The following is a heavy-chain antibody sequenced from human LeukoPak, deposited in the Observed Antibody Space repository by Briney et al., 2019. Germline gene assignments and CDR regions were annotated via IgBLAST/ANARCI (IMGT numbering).Heavy chain of an antibody. CDR3: ARASDISAYYYDSSGYYYNWFDP. D-gene: IGHD3-22*01. J-gene: IGHJ5*02. CDR1: GVTFSSYG. V-gene: IGHV3-33*01. CDR2: IWYDGSNK. Sequence: GGSLRLSCAASGVTFSSYGMHWVRQAPGKGLEWVAVIWYDGSNKYYADSVKGRFTISRDNSKNTLYLQMNSLRAEDTAVYYCARASDISAYYYDSSGYYYNWFDPWGQGTLVTVSS.